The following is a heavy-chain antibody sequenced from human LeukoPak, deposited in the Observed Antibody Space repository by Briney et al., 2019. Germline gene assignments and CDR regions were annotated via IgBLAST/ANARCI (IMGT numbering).Heavy chain of an antibody. CDR1: GFTFSSYS. J-gene: IGHJ4*02. Sequence: GGSHRLSCAASGFTFSSYSMNWVRQAPGKGLEWVSSISSTNTYIYYADSVKGRFTVSRDIAESSLYLQMDSLRVEDSAVYYCARGFEDYGDYGKSFDYWGQGTLVTVSS. CDR2: ISSTNTYI. D-gene: IGHD4-17*01. CDR3: ARGFEDYGDYGKSFDY. V-gene: IGHV3-21*01.